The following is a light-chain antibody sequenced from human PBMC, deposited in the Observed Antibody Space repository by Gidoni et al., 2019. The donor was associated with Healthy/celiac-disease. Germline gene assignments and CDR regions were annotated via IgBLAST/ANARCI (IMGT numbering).Light chain of an antibody. CDR3: MQDAQGP. CDR1: QSLLHSDG. J-gene: IGKJ1*01. V-gene: IGKV2D-26*03. CDR2: EVS. Sequence: EIVMTQTPLSLSITPGEQASMSCRCSQSLLHSDGKPGQSPQLLIYEVSNRFSGVPDRFSGSGSGTDFTLKSSRVEAEDVGVYYCMQDAQGPFXXXTKVEIK.